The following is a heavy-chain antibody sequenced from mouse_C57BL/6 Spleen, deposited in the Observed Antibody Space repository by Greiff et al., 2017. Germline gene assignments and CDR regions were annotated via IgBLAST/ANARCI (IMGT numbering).Heavy chain of an antibody. J-gene: IGHJ1*03. D-gene: IGHD1-1*01. CDR3: ARSDYGSSWYFDV. CDR2: IDPANGNT. V-gene: IGHV14-3*01. CDR1: GFNIKHTY. Sequence: VQLKESVAELVRPGASVKLSCTASGFNIKHTYMHWVKQRPEQGLEWIGRIDPANGNTKYAPKFQGKATITADTSSNTAYLQLSSLTSEDTAIYYCARSDYGSSWYFDVWGTVTTVTVSS.